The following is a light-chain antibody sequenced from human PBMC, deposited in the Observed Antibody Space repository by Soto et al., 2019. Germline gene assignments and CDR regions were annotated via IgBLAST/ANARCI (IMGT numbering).Light chain of an antibody. CDR1: QSVGRS. Sequence: IVMTQSPATLSVSPGERATLSCRASQSVGRSLAWYQQKPGQAPRLLIYGTSARATGIPATFSGSGSGTEFTLTISSLQSEDFAIYYGQQYDNWPSVTFGGGTKVEIK. CDR3: QQYDNWPSVT. CDR2: GTS. V-gene: IGKV3-15*01. J-gene: IGKJ4*01.